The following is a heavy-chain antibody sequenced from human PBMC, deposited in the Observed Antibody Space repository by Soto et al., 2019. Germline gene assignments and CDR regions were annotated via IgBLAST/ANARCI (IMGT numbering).Heavy chain of an antibody. Sequence: EVQLVESGGGLVKPGGSLRLSCAASGFTFSSYTTNWVRQAPGKGLEWVSSISTSSSYIYYADSVKGRFTISRDNAKNSLYLQRNSLRAEDTAVYYCARQGGSGAFDIWGQGTMVTVSS. CDR3: ARQGGSGAFDI. V-gene: IGHV3-21*01. CDR1: GFTFSSYT. J-gene: IGHJ3*02. CDR2: ISTSSSYI.